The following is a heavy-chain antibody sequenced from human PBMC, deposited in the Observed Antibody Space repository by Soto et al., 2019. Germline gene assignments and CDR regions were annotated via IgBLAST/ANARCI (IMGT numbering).Heavy chain of an antibody. Sequence: PSETLSLTCTVSGGSISSGYYYWSWLRQPPGKGPEWIGYIYYSGFTSYNPSLESRVSVSVDTSKNQFSLKLSGVSAADTAVYYCATSQKGYNWNYFDHWGQGALVTV. CDR2: IYYSGFT. CDR1: GGSISSGYYY. D-gene: IGHD1-20*01. J-gene: IGHJ4*02. V-gene: IGHV4-30-4*08. CDR3: ATSQKGYNWNYFDH.